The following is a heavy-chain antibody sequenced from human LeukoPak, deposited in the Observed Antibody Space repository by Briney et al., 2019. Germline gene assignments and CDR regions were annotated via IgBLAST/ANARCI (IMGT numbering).Heavy chain of an antibody. CDR2: ISAYNGNT. V-gene: IGHV1-18*01. D-gene: IGHD2-8*01. Sequence: GASVNLSCKASGYTFTSCGISWVRQAPGQGLEWMEWISAYNGNTNYAQKLQGRVTMTTDTSTSTAYMELRSLRTDDPAVYYCARAARVCTNGVCQIEYWGQGTLVTVSS. J-gene: IGHJ4*02. CDR1: GYTFTSCG. CDR3: ARAARVCTNGVCQIEY.